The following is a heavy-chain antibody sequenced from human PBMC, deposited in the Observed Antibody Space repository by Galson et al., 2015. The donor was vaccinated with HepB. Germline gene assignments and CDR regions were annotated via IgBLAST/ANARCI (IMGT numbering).Heavy chain of an antibody. V-gene: IGHV4-59*01. CDR1: GGSISSYY. D-gene: IGHD2-2*01. CDR3: ARRLGYCSSTSCYGGYYFDY. CDR2: IYYSGST. Sequence: LSLTCTVSGGSISSYYWSWIRQPPGKGLEWIGYIYYSGSTNYSPTLKSRVTISVDTSKNQFSLKLSSVTAADTAVYYCARRLGYCSSTSCYGGYYFDYWGQGTLVTVSS. J-gene: IGHJ4*02.